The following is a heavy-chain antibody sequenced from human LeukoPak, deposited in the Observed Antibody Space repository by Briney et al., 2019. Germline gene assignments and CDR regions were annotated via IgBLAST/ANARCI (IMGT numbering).Heavy chain of an antibody. CDR3: ARDMDM. Sequence: PGGSLRLSCAASGFSFSNYWMSWVRQAPGKGLEWVANIKEDGSEKHYVDSVKGRFTISRDNAENSLYLQMSSPRGEDTAVYYCARDMDMWGQGTLVTVSS. V-gene: IGHV3-7*04. CDR1: GFSFSNYW. D-gene: IGHD2-2*03. CDR2: IKEDGSEK. J-gene: IGHJ4*02.